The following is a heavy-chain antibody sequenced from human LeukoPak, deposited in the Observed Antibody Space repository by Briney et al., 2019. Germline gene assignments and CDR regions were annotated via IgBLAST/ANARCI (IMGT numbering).Heavy chain of an antibody. V-gene: IGHV1-46*03. J-gene: IGHJ4*02. D-gene: IGHD5-18*01. CDR3: ASRGYSYGYHFDY. Sequence: ASVKVSCKASGYTFTTYGINWVRQAPGQGLEWMGIINPSGGSTSYAQKFQGRVTMTRDTSTSTVYVELSSLRSEDTAVYYCASRGYSYGYHFDYWGQGTLVTVSS. CDR2: INPSGGST. CDR1: GYTFTTYG.